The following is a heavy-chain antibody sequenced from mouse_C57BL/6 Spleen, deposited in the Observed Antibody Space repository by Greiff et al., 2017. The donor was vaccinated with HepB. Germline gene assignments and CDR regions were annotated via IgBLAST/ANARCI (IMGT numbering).Heavy chain of an antibody. J-gene: IGHJ4*01. V-gene: IGHV1-19*01. CDR2: INPYNGGT. CDR1: GYTFTDYY. D-gene: IGHD2-3*01. Sequence: EVQLQQSGPVLVKPGASVKMSCKASGYTFTDYYMNWVKQSHGKSLEWIGVINPYNGGTSYNQKFKGKATLPVDKSSSTAYMELNSLTSEDSAVYYCARWGYDGYYEDAMDYWGQGTSVTVSS. CDR3: ARWGYDGYYEDAMDY.